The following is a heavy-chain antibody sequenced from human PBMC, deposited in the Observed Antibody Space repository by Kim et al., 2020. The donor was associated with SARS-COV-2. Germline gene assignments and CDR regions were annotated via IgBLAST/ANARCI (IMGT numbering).Heavy chain of an antibody. V-gene: IGHV3-30*04. J-gene: IGHJ6*01. D-gene: IGHD6-19*01. CDR1: GFTFSSYA. Sequence: GGSLRLSCAASGFTFSSYAMHWVRQAPGKGLEWVAVISYDGSNKYYADSVKGRFTISRDNSKNTLYLQMNSLRAEDTAVYYCARDLASGYSSGWYAYYY. CDR3: ARDLASGYSSGWYAYYY. CDR2: ISYDGSNK.